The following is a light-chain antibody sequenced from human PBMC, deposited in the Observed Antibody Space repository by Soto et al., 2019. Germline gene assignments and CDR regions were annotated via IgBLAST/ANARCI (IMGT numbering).Light chain of an antibody. CDR2: EVS. Sequence: QSVLTQPPSASGSPGQSVTISCTGTSSDVGGYNYVSWYQQHPGKAPKLMIYEVSKRPSGVPDRFSGSKSGNTASLTVSGLQAEDEAEYYCISYAGSNVVFGTGTKLTVL. CDR1: SSDVGGYNY. J-gene: IGLJ1*01. V-gene: IGLV2-8*01. CDR3: ISYAGSNVV.